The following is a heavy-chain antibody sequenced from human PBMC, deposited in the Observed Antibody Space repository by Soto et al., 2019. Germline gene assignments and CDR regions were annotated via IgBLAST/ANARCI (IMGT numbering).Heavy chain of an antibody. V-gene: IGHV5-51*01. Sequence: GESLKISCKASGYSFTRLWIGWVRQMPGKGLEWVGIINPGDSDTRYSPSFEGQVALSADKYINTAYLQWNSLKVADTAIYYCVRPDSNGWYHSWGQGTLVTVSS. J-gene: IGHJ5*01. CDR3: VRPDSNGWYHS. CDR2: INPGDSDT. D-gene: IGHD3-22*01. CDR1: GYSFTRLW.